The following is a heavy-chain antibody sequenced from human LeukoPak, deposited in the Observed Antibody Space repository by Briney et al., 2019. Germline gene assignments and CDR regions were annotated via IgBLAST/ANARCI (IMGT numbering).Heavy chain of an antibody. CDR2: ISGTGGNS. CDR1: GFTFSSYA. CDR3: AKVISTSGFDS. J-gene: IGHJ4*02. D-gene: IGHD3-22*01. Sequence: GGSLTLSCEASGFTFSSYAMNWVRQAPRKGLEWVSTISGTGGNSYYADSVKGRFTISRDNSKNTLYLQMNSLRAEDTAVYYCAKVISTSGFDSWGQGTLVTVSS. V-gene: IGHV3-23*01.